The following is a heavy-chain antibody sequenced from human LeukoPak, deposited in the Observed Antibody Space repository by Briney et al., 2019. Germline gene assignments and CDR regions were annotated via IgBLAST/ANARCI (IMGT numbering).Heavy chain of an antibody. J-gene: IGHJ4*02. V-gene: IGHV1-58*02. D-gene: IGHD3-22*01. CDR3: AGVFGSGYYYYFDY. Sequence: SVKVSCKASGFTFTSSSMQWVRQARGQRLEWIGWIAVGSGNTNYAQKFQGRVTITRDMCTSTAYMELSSLRSEYTALYYCAGVFGSGYYYYFDYWGQGTLVTVSS. CDR1: GFTFTSSS. CDR2: IAVGSGNT.